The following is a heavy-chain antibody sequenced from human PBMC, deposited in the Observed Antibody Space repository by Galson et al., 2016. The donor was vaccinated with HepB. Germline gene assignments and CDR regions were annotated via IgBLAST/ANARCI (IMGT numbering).Heavy chain of an antibody. CDR2: IFPGDSDT. CDR1: GYTFTKYW. V-gene: IGHV5-51*01. Sequence: QSGAEVKKPGESLKISCKGSGYTFTKYWIGWVRQMPGKGLEWMGIIFPGDSDTRYSPSFRGQVTISADTSISTAHLQWNSLKASDTAIYYCVRSPSSPTWSNSPYWGKGGQGTLVAVSS. J-gene: IGHJ4*02. D-gene: IGHD1-26*01. CDR3: VRSPSSPTWSNSPYWGK.